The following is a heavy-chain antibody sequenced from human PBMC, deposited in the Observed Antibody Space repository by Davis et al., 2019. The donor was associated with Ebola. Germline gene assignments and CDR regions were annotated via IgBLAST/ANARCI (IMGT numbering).Heavy chain of an antibody. CDR2: ISDRGTT. J-gene: IGHJ5*01. CDR1: ADSINYYY. CDR3: ARERRFNSWFDS. V-gene: IGHV4-59*01. Sequence: PSETLSLTCTVSADSINYYYWNWIRQPPGKGLEWIGHISDRGTTNYNPSLKSRVSMSIDTSKKHFSLDLRSVTATDTAIYYCARERRFNSWFDSWGQGTLVTVSS. D-gene: IGHD3-10*01.